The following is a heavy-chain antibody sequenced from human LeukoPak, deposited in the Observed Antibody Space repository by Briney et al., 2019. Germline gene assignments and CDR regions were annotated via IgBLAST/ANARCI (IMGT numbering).Heavy chain of an antibody. CDR1: GYTFTSYG. V-gene: IGHV1-18*01. J-gene: IGHJ3*02. D-gene: IGHD4-17*01. CDR3: AVTDYGDYVPLDAFDI. Sequence: GGSLRLSCAASGYTFTSYGISWVRQAPGQGLEWMGWISAYNGNTNYAQKLQGRVTMTTDTSTSTAYMELRSLRSDDTAVYYCAVTDYGDYVPLDAFDIWGQGTMVTVSS. CDR2: ISAYNGNT.